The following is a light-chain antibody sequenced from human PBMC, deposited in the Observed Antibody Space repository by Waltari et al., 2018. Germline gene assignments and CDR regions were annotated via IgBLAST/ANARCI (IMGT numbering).Light chain of an antibody. CDR2: EVT. V-gene: IGLV2-23*02. CDR1: SHDVGNYDL. Sequence: QSALTQPASVSGSPGQSITISCTGTSHDVGNYDLVSWYQQHPGKAPKLIIYEVTKPPSGFSNRFSGSKSGNTASLTISGLHTEDEGDYYCCSYSGDLSFGVVFGGGTKLTVL. J-gene: IGLJ2*01. CDR3: CSYSGDLSFGVV.